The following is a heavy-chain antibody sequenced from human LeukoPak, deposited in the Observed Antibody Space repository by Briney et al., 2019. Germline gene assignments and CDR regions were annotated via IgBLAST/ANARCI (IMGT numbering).Heavy chain of an antibody. V-gene: IGHV3-23*01. CDR1: GFTFSSYA. CDR2: ISGSGGST. J-gene: IGHJ4*02. Sequence: GGSLRLSCAASGFTFSSYAMSWVRQAPGKGLEWVSAISGSGGSTYYADSVKGRFTISRDNSKNTLYLQMNSLRAEDTAVYYCAKYDRIVVVPAAIDYWGQGTLVTDSS. CDR3: AKYDRIVVVPAAIDY. D-gene: IGHD2-2*01.